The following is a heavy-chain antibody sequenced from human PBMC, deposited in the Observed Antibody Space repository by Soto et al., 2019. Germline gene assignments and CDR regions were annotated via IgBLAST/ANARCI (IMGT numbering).Heavy chain of an antibody. CDR1: GFTFSSYA. CDR2: ISYDGSNK. D-gene: IGHD1-26*01. V-gene: IGHV3-30*14. CDR3: ARDCCGSSSPTAFDI. J-gene: IGHJ3*02. Sequence: QVQLVESGGGAVQPGRSLRLSCAASGFTFSSYAMHWVRQAPGKGLEWVAVISYDGSNKYYADSVKGRFTISRDNSQYALYLQMNSLRSEDTAVYSCARDCCGSSSPTAFDIWGQGTMFTVSS.